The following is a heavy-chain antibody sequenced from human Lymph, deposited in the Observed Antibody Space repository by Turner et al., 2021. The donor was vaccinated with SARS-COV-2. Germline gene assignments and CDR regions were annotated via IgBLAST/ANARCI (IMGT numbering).Heavy chain of an antibody. CDR1: VFPFSSYG. CDR3: ARDRDSSGWVDY. Sequence: QVQLVESGGGVVQPGRSLRPSCAASVFPFSSYGMHWVRQAPGKGLEWAAFISYEESDKYYADSVKGRFTFSRDNSKNTLYLRMNSLRAEDTAVYNCARDRDSSGWVDYWGQGTLVTVSS. J-gene: IGHJ4*02. D-gene: IGHD3-22*01. V-gene: IGHV3-30*04. CDR2: ISYEESDK.